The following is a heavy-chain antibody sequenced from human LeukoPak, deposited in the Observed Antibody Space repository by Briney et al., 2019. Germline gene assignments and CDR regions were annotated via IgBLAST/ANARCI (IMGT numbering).Heavy chain of an antibody. J-gene: IGHJ4*02. Sequence: GGSLRLSCAASGFPFNNFGMNWVRQGPGKGLEWVSYISSSSSTMSYADSVKGRFTISRGNAKNSLFLQMNSLRAEDTAVYYCARGGAARPDYWGQGSLVTVSS. CDR2: ISSSSSTM. CDR1: GFPFNNFG. V-gene: IGHV3-48*01. D-gene: IGHD6-6*01. CDR3: ARGGAARPDY.